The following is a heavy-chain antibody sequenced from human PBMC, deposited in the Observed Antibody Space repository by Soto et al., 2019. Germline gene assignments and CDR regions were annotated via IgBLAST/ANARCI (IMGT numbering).Heavy chain of an antibody. CDR3: ARDRLGYCSNGVCHTLFH. D-gene: IGHD2-8*01. J-gene: IGHJ4*02. CDR2: ISFDGRFQ. CDR1: GFTFSHFA. Sequence: QVQLVESGGGVVQPGRSLRLSCAASGFTFSHFAMHWVRQAPGKGLEWLAVISFDGRFQHYADSVKGRFTISRDNSKDTVYLQMNSLRDEDTAVYYCARDRLGYCSNGVCHTLFHWGQGTLVTVSS. V-gene: IGHV3-30*04.